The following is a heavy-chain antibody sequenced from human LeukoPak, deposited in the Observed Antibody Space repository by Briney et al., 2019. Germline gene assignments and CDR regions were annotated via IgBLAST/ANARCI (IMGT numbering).Heavy chain of an antibody. J-gene: IGHJ4*02. V-gene: IGHV4-39*01. CDR2: IYYSGNA. CDR1: GGSVSSNSFY. Sequence: SETLSLTCTVSGGSVSSNSFYWGWIRQPPGKGLEWIGSIYYSGNAYYNPSLKSQVTISVDTSKNQFSLKLSSVTAADTAVYYCARHSVASPHYFDYWGQGALVTVSS. D-gene: IGHD5/OR15-5a*01. CDR3: ARHSVASPHYFDY.